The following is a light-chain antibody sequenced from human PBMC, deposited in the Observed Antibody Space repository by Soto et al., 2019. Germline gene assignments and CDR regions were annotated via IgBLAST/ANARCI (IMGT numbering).Light chain of an antibody. Sequence: DIVMTQSPDSLSVSLGERATINCKSSQTILNTSNNKNFLAWFQHKPGQPPKLLVYWTSTREFGVPDRFSGNVSGTEFTLTITNRRTEYVAVYYCQQYYSTPLTFGQWTKVEIK. CDR2: WTS. V-gene: IGKV4-1*01. J-gene: IGKJ1*01. CDR1: QTILNTSNNKNF. CDR3: QQYYSTPLT.